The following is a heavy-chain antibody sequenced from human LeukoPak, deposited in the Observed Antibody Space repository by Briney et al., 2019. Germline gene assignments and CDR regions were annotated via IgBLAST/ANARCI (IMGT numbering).Heavy chain of an antibody. D-gene: IGHD3-22*01. V-gene: IGHV1-46*01. J-gene: IGHJ4*02. CDR2: INPSGGNT. Sequence: APVKVSCKASGYTFTSYYMHWVRQAPGQGLEWMGLINPSGGNTRYAQKFQGRVTMTRDTSTSTVYMELSSLRSEDTAVYYCARGLASWLLDSWGQGTLVTVSS. CDR3: ARGLASWLLDS. CDR1: GYTFTSYY.